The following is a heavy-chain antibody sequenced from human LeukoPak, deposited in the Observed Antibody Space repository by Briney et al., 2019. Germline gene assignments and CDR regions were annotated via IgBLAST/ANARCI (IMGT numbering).Heavy chain of an antibody. J-gene: IGHJ6*03. V-gene: IGHV4-59*01. CDR3: AGTSREVPYYYYMDV. CDR2: IYYSGST. Sequence: SETLSLTCTVSGGSISSYYWSWIRQPPGKGLEWIGYIYYSGSTNYNPSLKSRVTISVDTSKNQFSLKLSSVTAADTAVYYCAGTSREVPYYYYMDVWGKGTTATISS. CDR1: GGSISSYY.